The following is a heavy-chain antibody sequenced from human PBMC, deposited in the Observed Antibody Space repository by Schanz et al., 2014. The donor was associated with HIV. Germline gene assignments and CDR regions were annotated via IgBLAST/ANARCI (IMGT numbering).Heavy chain of an antibody. CDR2: INPNSGAS. J-gene: IGHJ5*01. D-gene: IGHD2-2*01. CDR1: GYTFTSYD. V-gene: IGHV1-2*02. Sequence: QVQLVQSGAEVKSPGASVKVSCRASGYTFTSYDINWVRQAPGQGLEWMGWINPNSGASKFVQKFQGRVAMTRDTSMSTAFMELTRLRYDDTAVYYCAKSRFQLHWFDSWGQGTLVTVSS. CDR3: AKSRFQLHWFDS.